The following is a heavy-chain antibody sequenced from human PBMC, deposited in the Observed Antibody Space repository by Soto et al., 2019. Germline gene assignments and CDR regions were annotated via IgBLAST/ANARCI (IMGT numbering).Heavy chain of an antibody. D-gene: IGHD1-26*01. CDR3: ARRYGSAIDY. CDR2: IYYSGST. CDR1: GDSISSYY. Sequence: SETLSLTCTVSGDSISSYYWSWIRQPPGKGLEWIGYIYYSGSTNYNPSLKSRVTISVDTSKNQFSLKLSSVTAADTAVYDCARRYGSAIDYWGQGTLVTVSS. J-gene: IGHJ4*02. V-gene: IGHV4-59*01.